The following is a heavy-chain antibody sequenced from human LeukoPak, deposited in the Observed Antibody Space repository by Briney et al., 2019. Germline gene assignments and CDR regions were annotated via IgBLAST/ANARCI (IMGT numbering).Heavy chain of an antibody. CDR3: VRDGGVSGYDLLDY. D-gene: IGHD5-12*01. V-gene: IGHV3-7*01. CDR1: GFTFSNYW. Sequence: GGSLRLSCAASGFTFSNYWMTWVRQAPGKGLEWVAHINQDGSKEYYMDSVKARFTISRDNAKNSLSLQMNSLRAEDTAVYYCVRDGGVSGYDLLDYWGQGTWSPSPQ. J-gene: IGHJ4*02. CDR2: INQDGSKE.